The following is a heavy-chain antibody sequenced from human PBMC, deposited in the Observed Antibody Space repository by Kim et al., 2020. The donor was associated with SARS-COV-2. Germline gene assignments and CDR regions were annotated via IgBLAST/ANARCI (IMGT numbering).Heavy chain of an antibody. V-gene: IGHV3-23*01. Sequence: YADYVKGRITISRDDSTNTLYLQMSSLRVEDTAVYYCAKVIWGATAGANYWGQGILVTVSS. CDR3: AKVIWGATAGANY. D-gene: IGHD6-13*01. J-gene: IGHJ4*02.